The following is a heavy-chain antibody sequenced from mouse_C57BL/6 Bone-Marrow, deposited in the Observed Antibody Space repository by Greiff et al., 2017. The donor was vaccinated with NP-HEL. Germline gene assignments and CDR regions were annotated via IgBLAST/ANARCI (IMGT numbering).Heavy chain of an antibody. D-gene: IGHD2-3*01. Sequence: EVNLVESGGDLVKPGGSLKLSCAASGFTFSSYGMSWVRQTPDKRLAWVATISSGGSYTYYPDSVKGRFTISRDNAKNTRYLQMSSLKAEDTAMYYCARPWGYYSFAYWGQGTLVTVSA. V-gene: IGHV5-6*01. CDR1: GFTFSSYG. J-gene: IGHJ3*01. CDR2: ISSGGSYT. CDR3: ARPWGYYSFAY.